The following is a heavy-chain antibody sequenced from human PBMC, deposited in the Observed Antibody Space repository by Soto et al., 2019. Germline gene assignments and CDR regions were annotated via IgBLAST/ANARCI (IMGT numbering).Heavy chain of an antibody. CDR3: AAPTGGGYDVFDY. J-gene: IGHJ4*02. CDR1: GGTFSSYA. D-gene: IGHD5-12*01. V-gene: IGHV1-69*12. CDR2: IIPIFGTA. Sequence: QVQLVQSGAEVKKPGSSVKVSCKASGGTFSSYAISWVRQAPGQGLEWMGGIIPIFGTANYAQKFQGRVTITADELTTTAYMELSGLGSEDTAVYYCAAPTGGGYDVFDYWGQGTLVTVSS.